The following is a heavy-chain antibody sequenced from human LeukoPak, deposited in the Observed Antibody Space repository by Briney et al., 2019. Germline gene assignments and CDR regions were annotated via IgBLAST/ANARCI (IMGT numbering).Heavy chain of an antibody. J-gene: IGHJ4*02. CDR2: IYIGGST. CDR1: GFTVSSNY. Sequence: PGGSLRLSCAASGFTVSSNYMSWVRQAPGKGLEWVSGIYIGGSTYYEDSVKGGFTISRDNSKNTLYLQMNSLRAEDTAVYYCAKGKKRIRLTQEYWGQGTLVTVSS. CDR3: AKGKKRIRLTQEY. V-gene: IGHV3-66*02. D-gene: IGHD5-18*01.